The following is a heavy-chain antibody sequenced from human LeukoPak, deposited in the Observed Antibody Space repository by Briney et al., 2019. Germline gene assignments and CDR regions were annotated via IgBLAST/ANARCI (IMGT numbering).Heavy chain of an antibody. Sequence: SETLSLTCTVSGGSISDYYWSWTRQPPGKGPEWIGYIYYRGSTNYNPSLKSRVSMSMDTSKNQFSLRLSPVTAADTAVYYCARLATYGDYSDWGQGTLVTVSS. V-gene: IGHV4-59*08. J-gene: IGHJ4*02. CDR3: ARLATYGDYSD. D-gene: IGHD4-17*01. CDR2: IYYRGST. CDR1: GGSISDYY.